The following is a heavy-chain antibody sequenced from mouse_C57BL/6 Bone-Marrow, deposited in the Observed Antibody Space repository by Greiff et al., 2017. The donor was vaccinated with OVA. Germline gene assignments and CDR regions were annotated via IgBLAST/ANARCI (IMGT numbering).Heavy chain of an antibody. V-gene: IGHV1-81*01. Sequence: VKLMESGAELARPGASVKLSCKASGYTFTSYGISWVKQRTGQGLEWIGEIYPRSGNTYYNEKFKGKATLTADKSSSTAYMELRSLTSEDSAVYFCARPILLRYLYFDVWGTGTTVTVSS. CDR3: ARPILLRYLYFDV. CDR2: IYPRSGNT. J-gene: IGHJ1*03. D-gene: IGHD1-1*01. CDR1: GYTFTSYG.